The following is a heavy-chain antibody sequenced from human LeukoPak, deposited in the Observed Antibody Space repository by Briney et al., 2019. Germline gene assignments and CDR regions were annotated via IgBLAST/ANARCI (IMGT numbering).Heavy chain of an antibody. J-gene: IGHJ4*02. D-gene: IGHD6-19*01. CDR2: IIPIFGTA. CDR1: GGTFSSYA. V-gene: IGHV1-69*05. CDR3: ARDETGYSSDLPGGYFDY. Sequence: GSSVKVSCKASGGTFSSYAMNWVRQAPGQGLEWMGRIIPIFGTANYAQKFQGRVTITTDESTAKAYMELSSLRSAATAVYYCARDETGYSSDLPGGYFDYWGQGTLVTVSS.